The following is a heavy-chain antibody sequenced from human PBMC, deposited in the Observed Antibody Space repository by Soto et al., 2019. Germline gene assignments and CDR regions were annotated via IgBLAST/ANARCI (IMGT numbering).Heavy chain of an antibody. V-gene: IGHV4-34*01. CDR2: INHSGST. CDR1: GGSFSGYY. J-gene: IGHJ5*02. D-gene: IGHD1-26*01. CDR3: ARGAPPARYSGSYYFNRWFDP. Sequence: SETLSLTCAVYGGSFSGYYWSWIRQPPGKGLEWIGEINHSGSTNYNPSLKSRVTISVDTSKNQFSLKLSSVTAADTAVYYCARGAPPARYSGSYYFNRWFDPWGQGTLVTVSS.